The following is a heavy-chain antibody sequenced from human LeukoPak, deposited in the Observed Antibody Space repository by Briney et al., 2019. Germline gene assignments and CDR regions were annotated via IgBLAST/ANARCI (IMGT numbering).Heavy chain of an antibody. J-gene: IGHJ4*02. CDR1: GFTFSSYV. D-gene: IGHD3-10*02. Sequence: PGGSLRLSCSASGFTFSSYVMHWVRQAPGKGLEYVSGISGDVASTYYADSVKGRFTISRDNSKNTLYVQMTSLRAEDTAVYYCVYQVQGVVKWGQGTLVTVSS. V-gene: IGHV3-64*05. CDR3: VYQVQGVVK. CDR2: ISGDVAST.